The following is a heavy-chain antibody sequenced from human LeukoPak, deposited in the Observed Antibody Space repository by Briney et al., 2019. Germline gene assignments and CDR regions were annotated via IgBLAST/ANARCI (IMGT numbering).Heavy chain of an antibody. Sequence: GGSLRLSCAASGFPFSSYAMSWVRQAPGKGLEWVSVISGSGGSTYYADSVRGRFTISRDNSKNTLHLQMNSLTADDTAIYYCAKEGRFLSWFDPWGQGTLVTVSS. CDR1: GFPFSSYA. V-gene: IGHV3-23*01. CDR2: ISGSGGST. D-gene: IGHD3-3*01. CDR3: AKEGRFLSWFDP. J-gene: IGHJ5*02.